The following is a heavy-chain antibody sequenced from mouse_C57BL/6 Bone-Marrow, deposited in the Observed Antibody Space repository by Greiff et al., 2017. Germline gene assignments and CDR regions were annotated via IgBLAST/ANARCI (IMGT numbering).Heavy chain of an antibody. J-gene: IGHJ1*03. Sequence: VKLQQSGAELARPGASVKLSCKASGYTFTSYGISWVKQRTGQGLEWIGEIYPRSGNTYYNEKFKGKATLTADKSSSTAYMELRSLTSEDSAVYFCARSGDYYGSSPLGLGVWGTGTTVTVSS. CDR3: ARSGDYYGSSPLGLGV. CDR2: IYPRSGNT. D-gene: IGHD1-1*01. CDR1: GYTFTSYG. V-gene: IGHV1-81*01.